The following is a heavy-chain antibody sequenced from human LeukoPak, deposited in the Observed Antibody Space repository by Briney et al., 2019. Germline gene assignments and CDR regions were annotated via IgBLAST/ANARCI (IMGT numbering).Heavy chain of an antibody. J-gene: IGHJ4*02. CDR3: AFRGGCDGGGHYYGY. CDR1: GYSLSTSGVG. V-gene: IGHV2-5*02. D-gene: IGHD3-22*01. Sequence: ESGPTLVKPTKPLMHPCNLSGYSLSTSGVGVGWIRHPPGKALEWLALIYWDDDKRYSPSLKSRLTITKDNSKNQVVLKMTTLGRQDTAIYYCAFRGGCDGGGHYYGYWGQGTLVTVSS. CDR2: IYWDDDK.